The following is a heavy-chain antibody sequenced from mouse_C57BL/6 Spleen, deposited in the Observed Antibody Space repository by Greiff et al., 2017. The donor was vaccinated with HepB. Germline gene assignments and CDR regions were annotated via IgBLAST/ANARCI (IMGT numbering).Heavy chain of an antibody. V-gene: IGHV2-9*01. D-gene: IGHD1-1*01. CDR1: GFSLTSYG. Sequence: QVQLKQSGPGLVAPSQSLSITCPVSGFSLTSYGVDWVRQPPGKGLEWLGVIWGGGSTNYNPALMSRLSISKDNSKSQVFLKMNSLQTNDKAMYYCANRGTTVVADYYAMDYWGQGTSVTVSS. CDR2: IWGGGST. J-gene: IGHJ4*01. CDR3: ANRGTTVVADYYAMDY.